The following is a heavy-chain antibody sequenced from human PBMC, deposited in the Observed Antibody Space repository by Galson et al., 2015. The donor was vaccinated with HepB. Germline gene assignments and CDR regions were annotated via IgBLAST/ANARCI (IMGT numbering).Heavy chain of an antibody. CDR3: AGRSTSGWEDYYGMDV. D-gene: IGHD2-2*01. V-gene: IGHV3-21*01. CDR2: ISSSSSYI. CDR1: GFTFSSYS. Sequence: LRLSCAASGFTFSSYSMNWVRQAPGKGLEWVSSISSSSSYIYYADSVKGRFTISRDNAKNSLYLQMNSLRAEDTAVYYCAGRSTSGWEDYYGMDVWGQGTTVTVSS. J-gene: IGHJ6*02.